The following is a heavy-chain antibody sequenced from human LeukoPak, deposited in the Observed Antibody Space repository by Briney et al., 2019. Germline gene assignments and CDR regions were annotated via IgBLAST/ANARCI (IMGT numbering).Heavy chain of an antibody. CDR1: GYTFTGYF. J-gene: IGHJ4*02. CDR2: IDPKSGNA. Sequence: ASVKVSCKASGYTFTGYFMHWVRQAPGQGLEWMGWIDPKSGNANFPQRFQGRVTLTRDTSISTVYMELNSLTSDDTAIYYCARDRYDRSASDHWGQGTLVTVSS. CDR3: ARDRYDRSASDH. D-gene: IGHD3-22*01. V-gene: IGHV1-2*02.